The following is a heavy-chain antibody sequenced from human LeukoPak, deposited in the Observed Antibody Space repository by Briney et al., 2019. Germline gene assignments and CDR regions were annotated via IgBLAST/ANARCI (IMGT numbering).Heavy chain of an antibody. CDR1: GFTIDDYA. V-gene: IGHV3-43*02. D-gene: IGHD1-26*01. CDR2: INGDGGST. CDR3: AKVGQGFDFDY. Sequence: GRSLRLSCAGSGFTIDDYAMHWVRQAPRKGLDWVSLINGDGGSTYYADSVKGRFTVSRDNSKNSLYLQMNSLRTEDTALYFCAKVGQGFDFDYWGQGTLVTVSS. J-gene: IGHJ4*02.